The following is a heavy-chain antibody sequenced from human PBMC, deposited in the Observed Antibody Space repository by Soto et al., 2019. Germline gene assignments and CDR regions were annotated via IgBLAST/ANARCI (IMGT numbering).Heavy chain of an antibody. CDR2: VGKKVNSYTT. V-gene: IGHV3-72*01. CDR3: TRVLGYAFLTGPGY. J-gene: IGHJ4*02. CDR1: GFTFSDHY. Sequence: PGGSLRLSCAASGFTFSDHYMDWVRQAPGKGLEWVGRVGKKVNSYTTEYAASVKGRFTISRDDSKNSLFLQMSSLKTEDTAVYYCTRVLGYAFLTGPGYWGQGTLVTVSS. D-gene: IGHD3-9*01.